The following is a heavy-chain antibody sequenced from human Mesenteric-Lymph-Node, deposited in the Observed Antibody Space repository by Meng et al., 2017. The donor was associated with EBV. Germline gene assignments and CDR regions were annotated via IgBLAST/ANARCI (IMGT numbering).Heavy chain of an antibody. CDR3: ARDVLGSGDY. J-gene: IGHJ4*02. CDR1: GYTFSAYG. D-gene: IGHD5-12*01. V-gene: IGHV1-18*01. Sequence: VQLVQCGAEVKKPGASVKVTCKVSGYTFSAYGISWVRQAPGQGLEWMGWISPFNGNTNYAQNLQDRVTMTTDTSTTTAYMELRNLRSDDTAVYYCARDVLGSGDYWGQGTLVTVSS. CDR2: ISPFNGNT.